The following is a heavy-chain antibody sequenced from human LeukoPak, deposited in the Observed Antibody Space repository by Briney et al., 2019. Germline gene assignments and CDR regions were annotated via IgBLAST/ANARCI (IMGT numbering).Heavy chain of an antibody. J-gene: IGHJ4*02. D-gene: IGHD6-19*01. V-gene: IGHV1-2*02. CDR1: GYTFTDYY. Sequence: ASVTVSCKASGYTFTDYYIHWVRQAPGQGLEWIGSINPNSGGTDYAQKFQGRVTMTRDMSSRTAHMDLSSLRSDDTAVYYCARRDKGIAVAVTLDYWGQGTLVTVSS. CDR2: INPNSGGT. CDR3: ARRDKGIAVAVTLDY.